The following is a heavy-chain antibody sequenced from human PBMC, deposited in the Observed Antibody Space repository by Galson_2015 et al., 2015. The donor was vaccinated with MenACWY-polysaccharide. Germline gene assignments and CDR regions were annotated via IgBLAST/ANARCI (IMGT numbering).Heavy chain of an antibody. Sequence: ETLSLTCTVSRGSIYSYYWTWIRQPAGKGLEWLGRISTGGSTSYNPSLESRVTMSIDTSTNQFSLRLTSATAADTALYFCARVEYNGYESHLKYWGPGILVAVSS. J-gene: IGHJ4*02. D-gene: IGHD5-12*01. CDR3: ARVEYNGYESHLKY. V-gene: IGHV4-4*07. CDR1: RGSIYSYY. CDR2: ISTGGST.